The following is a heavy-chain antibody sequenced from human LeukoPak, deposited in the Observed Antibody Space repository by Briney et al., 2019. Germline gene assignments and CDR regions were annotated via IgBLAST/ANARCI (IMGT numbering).Heavy chain of an antibody. V-gene: IGHV4-39*01. CDR2: IYYSGIT. Sequence: KPSETLSLXCTVSGGSISSSSYYWGWIRQPPGKGLEWIGSIYYSGITYYNPSLKSRVTISVDTSKNQFSLKLSSVTAADTAVYYRARLPGIAVAGPYFDYWGQGTLVTVSS. D-gene: IGHD6-19*01. J-gene: IGHJ4*02. CDR3: ARLPGIAVAGPYFDY. CDR1: GGSISSSSYY.